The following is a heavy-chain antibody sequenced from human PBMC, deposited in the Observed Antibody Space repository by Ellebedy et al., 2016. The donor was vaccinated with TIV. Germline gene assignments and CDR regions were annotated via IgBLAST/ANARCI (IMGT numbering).Heavy chain of an antibody. CDR1: GYTFTDYY. Sequence: AASVKVSCKATGYTFTDYYVLWVRLAPGQGLEWLGWNNPKSGDIKYAQRFQGRVTMTRDTSLSTFYMELSSLRSEDTAVYFCARELVDILNVNEVYGMDVWGRGTPVTVSS. J-gene: IGHJ6*01. V-gene: IGHV1-2*02. CDR3: ARELVDILNVNEVYGMDV. D-gene: IGHD3-9*01. CDR2: NNPKSGDI.